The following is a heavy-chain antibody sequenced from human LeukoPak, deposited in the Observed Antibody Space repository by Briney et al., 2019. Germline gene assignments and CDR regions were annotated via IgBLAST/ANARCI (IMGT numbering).Heavy chain of an antibody. CDR1: GGSISSYY. D-gene: IGHD1-26*01. V-gene: IGHV4-4*07. CDR2: IYTSGST. Sequence: SETLSLTCTVSGGSISSYYWSWIRQPAGKGLEWIGRIYTSGSTNYNPSLKSRVTMSVDTSKNQFSLKLSSVTAADTAVYYCAREGYSGSYVTFDIWGQGTMVTVSS. J-gene: IGHJ3*02. CDR3: AREGYSGSYVTFDI.